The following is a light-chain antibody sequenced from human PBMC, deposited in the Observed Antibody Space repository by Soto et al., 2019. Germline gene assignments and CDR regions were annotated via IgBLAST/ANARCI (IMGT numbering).Light chain of an antibody. J-gene: IGKJ1*01. CDR2: AAS. V-gene: IGKV1-39*01. CDR1: RTTGSY. Sequence: DMQMTHSLSSLSASEGNRGTITFRASRTTGSYLNWYQQKPGKAPKLLIYAASSLQSGVPSRFSGSGSATDFTLTISSLPPEDFATYYCKQSYSTPTFGQGTKVDIK. CDR3: KQSYSTPT.